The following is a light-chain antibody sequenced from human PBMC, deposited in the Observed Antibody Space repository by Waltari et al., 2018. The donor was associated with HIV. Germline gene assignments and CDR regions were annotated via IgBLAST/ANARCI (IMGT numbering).Light chain of an antibody. Sequence: ELVLTQSPATLSLSPGERAALSCTASQSVSSNYLAWYQHKPGQAPRLLSYDAFNRATGIPARFSGSGSGTDFTLTISSLEPEDSALYYCQQRSSWPRGTFGQGTKLEIK. CDR3: QQRSSWPRGT. V-gene: IGKV3-11*01. CDR2: DAF. J-gene: IGKJ2*02. CDR1: QSVSSNY.